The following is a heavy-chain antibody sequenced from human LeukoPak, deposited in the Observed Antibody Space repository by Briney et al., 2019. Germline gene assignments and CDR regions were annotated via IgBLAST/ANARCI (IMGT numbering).Heavy chain of an antibody. Sequence: QPGGSLRLSCAASGFTFSSYEMNWVRQAPGKGLEWVSYISSSGSTIYYADSVKGRFTISRDNAKNSLYLQMNSLRAEDTAVYYCARAYGSGTYYYYYYMDVWGEGTTVTISS. CDR3: ARAYGSGTYYYYYYMDV. CDR2: ISSSGSTI. J-gene: IGHJ6*03. CDR1: GFTFSSYE. V-gene: IGHV3-48*03. D-gene: IGHD3-10*01.